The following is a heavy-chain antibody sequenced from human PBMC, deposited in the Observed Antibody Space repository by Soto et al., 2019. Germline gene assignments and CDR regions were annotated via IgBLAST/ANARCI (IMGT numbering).Heavy chain of an antibody. CDR3: AKDSDREYFQH. CDR2: ISASDGGA. Sequence: GGSLKLACAASGFTFSSYGMIWVRQAPEKGLEWVSGISASDGGAYYADSVKGRFTISRDNSENTLYLQMNSLRVEDTAVYYCAKDSDREYFQHWGQGTLVTVSS. V-gene: IGHV3-23*01. J-gene: IGHJ1*01. CDR1: GFTFSSYG. D-gene: IGHD3-10*01.